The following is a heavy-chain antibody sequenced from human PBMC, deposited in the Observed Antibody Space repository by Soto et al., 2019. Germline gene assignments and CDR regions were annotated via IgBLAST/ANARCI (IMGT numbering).Heavy chain of an antibody. V-gene: IGHV1-46*01. CDR3: ARDGNAGREILPWYVMDV. J-gene: IGHJ6*02. CDR1: GYTFTSYY. D-gene: IGHD3-9*01. CDR2: INPSGGGS. Sequence: GASVKVSCKASGYTFTSYYIHWVRQAPGQGLEWMGIINPSGGGSTYAQNFQGRVTMTRDTSTNTVYMELSSLRSEDTAMYYCARDGNAGREILPWYVMDVWGQGTTVTVSS.